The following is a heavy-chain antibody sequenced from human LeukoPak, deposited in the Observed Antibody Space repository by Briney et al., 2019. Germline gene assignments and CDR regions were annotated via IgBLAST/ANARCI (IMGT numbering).Heavy chain of an antibody. CDR1: GGSISGYY. Sequence: SETLSLTCTVSGGSISGYYWSWIRQPPGKGLEWIGYIYYSGSTNYNPSLKSRVTISVDTSKNQFSLKLSSVTAADTAVYYCARGDSRTIFGVALPYYWGQGTLVTVSS. CDR3: ARGDSRTIFGVALPYY. V-gene: IGHV4-59*01. CDR2: IYYSGST. D-gene: IGHD3-3*01. J-gene: IGHJ4*02.